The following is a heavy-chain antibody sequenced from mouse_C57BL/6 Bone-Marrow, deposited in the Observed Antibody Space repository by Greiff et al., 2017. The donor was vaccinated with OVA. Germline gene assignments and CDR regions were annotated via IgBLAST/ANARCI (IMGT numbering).Heavy chain of an antibody. CDR1: GFTFSSYA. D-gene: IGHD2-4*01. CDR3: ARLDYEGRDY. V-gene: IGHV5-4*03. CDR2: ISDGGSYT. Sequence: EVMLVESGGGLVKPGGSLKLSCAASGFTFSSYAMSWVRQTPEKRLEWVATISDGGSYTYYPDNVKGRFTISRDNAKNNLYLQMSHLKSEDTAMYYCARLDYEGRDYWGQGTTLTVSS. J-gene: IGHJ2*01.